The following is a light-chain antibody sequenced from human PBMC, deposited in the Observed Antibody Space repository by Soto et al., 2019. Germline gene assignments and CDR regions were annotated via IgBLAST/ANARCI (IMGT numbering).Light chain of an antibody. Sequence: EIVMTQSPATLSVSPGERATLSCRASHSVSGGLAWYQQKPGQAPRLLIYRASIRVTGIPARFSGSGSGTEFTLTISSLQSEDFAVYYCQQNNNWPYTFCQGTKLEIK. J-gene: IGKJ2*01. CDR1: HSVSGG. CDR3: QQNNNWPYT. CDR2: RAS. V-gene: IGKV3-15*01.